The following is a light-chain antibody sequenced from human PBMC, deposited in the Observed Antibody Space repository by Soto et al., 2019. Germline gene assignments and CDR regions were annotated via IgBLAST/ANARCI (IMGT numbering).Light chain of an antibody. CDR1: TNDVGANNY. V-gene: IGLV2-14*01. J-gene: IGLJ2*01. CDR2: EVS. Sequence: QSALTQPASVSGPPRQSITISCTGSTNDVGANNYVSWYQQRPGKAPKLMIYEVSDRPSGISTRFSGSKSGNTASLTISGLQAEDEADYFCTSYSTNNKEVIFGGGTKVTVL. CDR3: TSYSTNNKEVI.